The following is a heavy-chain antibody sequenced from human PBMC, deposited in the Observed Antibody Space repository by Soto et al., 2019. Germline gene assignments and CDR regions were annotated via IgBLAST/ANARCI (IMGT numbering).Heavy chain of an antibody. J-gene: IGHJ6*02. CDR3: ARRRGYSGYDYYYYGMDV. CDR2: IYYSGST. D-gene: IGHD5-12*01. CDR1: GGTISSYY. Sequence: PSETMSLTRTASGGTISSYYWSWIRQPQGKGLEWIGYIYYSGSTNYNPSLKSRVTISVDTSKNQFSLKLSSVTAADTAVYYCARRRGYSGYDYYYYGMDVWGQGTTVTVFS. V-gene: IGHV4-59*12.